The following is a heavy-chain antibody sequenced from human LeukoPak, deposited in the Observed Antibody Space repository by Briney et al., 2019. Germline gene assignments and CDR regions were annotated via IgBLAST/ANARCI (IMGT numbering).Heavy chain of an antibody. CDR3: AREKTGISYKWFDP. V-gene: IGHV3-7*01. CDR2: IKQDGREK. CDR1: GFTFNTYW. J-gene: IGHJ5*02. D-gene: IGHD3-10*01. Sequence: GVSLRLSCAASGFTFNTYWIRWVRQAPGKGLEWVANIKQDGREKYYVDSVKGRVTISRDNAKSSLYLQMNSLGAEDTAVYYCAREKTGISYKWFDPWGQGTLVTVSS.